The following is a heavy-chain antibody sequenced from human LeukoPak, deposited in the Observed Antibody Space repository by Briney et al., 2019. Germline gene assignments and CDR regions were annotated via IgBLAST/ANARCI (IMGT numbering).Heavy chain of an antibody. Sequence: SETLSLTCTVSGGSMRSYYWSWIRQPPGKGLEWIGYIYYSGSTNYNPSLKSRVTISVDTSKNQFSLKLSSVAAADTAVYYCARMGNPATVTTDYWGQGTLVTVSS. CDR2: IYYSGST. V-gene: IGHV4-59*08. CDR1: GGSMRSYY. CDR3: ARMGNPATVTTDY. D-gene: IGHD4-17*01. J-gene: IGHJ4*02.